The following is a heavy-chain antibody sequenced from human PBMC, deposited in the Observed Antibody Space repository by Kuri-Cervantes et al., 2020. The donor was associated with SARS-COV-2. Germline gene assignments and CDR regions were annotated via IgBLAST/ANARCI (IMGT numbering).Heavy chain of an antibody. D-gene: IGHD2-2*01. J-gene: IGHJ4*02. V-gene: IGHV3-64*05. CDR2: ISGSGGDT. CDR3: VKDQIPATTHNTFDN. Sequence: GESLKISCSASGFAFSNFGVHWVRQAPGKGLEYVSGISGSGGDTYYADSVEGRFTIYRDNSKYTMYVQMSSLRPEDTAVYYCVKDQIPATTHNTFDNWGQGTLVTVSS. CDR1: GFAFSNFG.